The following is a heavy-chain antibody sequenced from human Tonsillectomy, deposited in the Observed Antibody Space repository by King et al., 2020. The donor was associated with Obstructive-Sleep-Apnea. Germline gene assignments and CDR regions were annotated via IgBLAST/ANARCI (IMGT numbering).Heavy chain of an antibody. CDR2: INSDRSST. J-gene: IGHJ4*02. D-gene: IGHD1-7*01. V-gene: IGHV3-74*01. Sequence: VQLVEAGGGLVQPGGSLRLSCAASGFTFSSYWMHWVRQAPVEGRVCVSRINSDRSSTSDADSVRGRFTISRDNAKNTLYRKMNSLRAGDTAVYYCARALTVTGTTAFDYWGQGTLVTVSS. CDR3: ARALTVTGTTAFDY. CDR1: GFTFSSYW.